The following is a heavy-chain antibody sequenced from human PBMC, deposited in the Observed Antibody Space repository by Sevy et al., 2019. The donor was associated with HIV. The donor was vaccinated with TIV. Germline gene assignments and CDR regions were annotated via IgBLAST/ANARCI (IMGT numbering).Heavy chain of an antibody. D-gene: IGHD3-10*01. CDR1: GHTSNEYL. CDR3: ATHPSFGWGTFSFLQD. J-gene: IGHJ1*01. Sequence: ASVKVSCKASGHTSNEYLVHWVRQAPGQRPQWMGVITPTSGTTSYSQTFQGRLIMTSDTSTTTVHMELTSLRSEDTAIYYCATHPSFGWGTFSFLQDWGQGTLVTVSS. V-gene: IGHV1-46*02. CDR2: ITPTSGTT.